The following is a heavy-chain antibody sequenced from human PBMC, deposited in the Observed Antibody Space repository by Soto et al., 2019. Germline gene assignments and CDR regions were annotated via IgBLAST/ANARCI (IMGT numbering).Heavy chain of an antibody. CDR3: ARGVHYDSSGYYYFY. V-gene: IGHV1-69*13. J-gene: IGHJ4*02. CDR1: GGTFNNYA. Sequence: SVKVSCKASGGTFNNYAISWVRQAPGQGLEWMGGIIPIFGTANYAQKFQGRVTITADESTSTAYMELRSLRSEDTAVYYCARGVHYDSSGYYYFYWGQGTLVTVSS. D-gene: IGHD3-22*01. CDR2: IIPIFGTA.